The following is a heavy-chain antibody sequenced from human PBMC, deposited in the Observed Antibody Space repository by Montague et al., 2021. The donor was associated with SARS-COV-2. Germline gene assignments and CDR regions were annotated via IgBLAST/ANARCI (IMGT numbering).Heavy chain of an antibody. CDR2: IDNSGST. D-gene: IGHD1-20*01. CDR3: SRLTGSRVYYYHYGLGV. CDR1: GDSIRESH. V-gene: IGHV4-4*09. Sequence: SETLSLTCTVSGDSIRESHWGWIRQPPGKGLEWIGYIDNSGSTNYNPDLESGVTLTVSASNNQFYLTLRSVTAADTAVYYCSRLTGSRVYYYHYGLGVWGQGTTVTVSS. J-gene: IGHJ6*02.